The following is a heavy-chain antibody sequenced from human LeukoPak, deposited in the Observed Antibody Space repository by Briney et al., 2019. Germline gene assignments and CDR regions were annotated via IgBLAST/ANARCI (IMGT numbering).Heavy chain of an antibody. CDR1: GYSFTSYR. J-gene: IGHJ6*02. Sequence: PGESLKISCKGSGYSFTSYRIGWVRQMPGKGLEWMGIIYPGDSDTRYSPSFQGQVTISADKSISTAYLQWSSLKASDTAMYYCARHGPGYCSSTSCDTYYYYGMDVWGQGTTVTVSS. V-gene: IGHV5-51*01. CDR2: IYPGDSDT. D-gene: IGHD2-2*01. CDR3: ARHGPGYCSSTSCDTYYYYGMDV.